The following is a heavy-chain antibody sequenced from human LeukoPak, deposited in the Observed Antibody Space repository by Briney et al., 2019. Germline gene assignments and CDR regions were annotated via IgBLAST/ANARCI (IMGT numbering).Heavy chain of an antibody. D-gene: IGHD3-22*01. CDR3: AAYYYDSSGYYTGGFDY. Sequence: ASVKVSCKASGYTFTSYGISWVRQAPGQGLEWMGWISAYNGNTNYAQKLLGRVTMTTDTSTSTAYMELRSLRSDDTAVYYCAAYYYDSSGYYTGGFDYWGQGTLVTVSS. V-gene: IGHV1-18*01. CDR1: GYTFTSYG. CDR2: ISAYNGNT. J-gene: IGHJ4*02.